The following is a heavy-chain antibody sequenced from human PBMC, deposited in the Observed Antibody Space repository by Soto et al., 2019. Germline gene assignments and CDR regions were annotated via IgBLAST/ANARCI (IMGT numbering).Heavy chain of an antibody. CDR1: GGSISTYY. J-gene: IGHJ5*02. V-gene: IGHV4-59*01. D-gene: IGHD3-16*02. CDR2: IHYSGSA. CDR3: ARGKIVGP. Sequence: QVKLQESGPGRVKPSEPLSLTCPISGGSISTYYWSWIRQPPGKGLEWIGYIHYSGSANYNPSLKSRVTMSVDTSKNQYSLKLSSVPAADTAVYFCARGKIVGPWGQGTLVTVSS.